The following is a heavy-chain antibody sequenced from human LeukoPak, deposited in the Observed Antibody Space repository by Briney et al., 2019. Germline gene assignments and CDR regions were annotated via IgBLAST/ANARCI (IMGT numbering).Heavy chain of an antibody. CDR1: GYSFTSYW. D-gene: IGHD2-15*01. CDR2: IYPGDSDT. V-gene: IGHV5-51*01. CDR3: ASSRIVWARGAFDI. J-gene: IGHJ3*02. Sequence: GESLKISCKGSGYSFTSYWIGWVRQLPGKGLKWMGIIYPGDSDTRYSPSFQGQVTISADKSISTAYLQWSSLKASDTAMYYCASSRIVWARGAFDIWGQGTMVTVSS.